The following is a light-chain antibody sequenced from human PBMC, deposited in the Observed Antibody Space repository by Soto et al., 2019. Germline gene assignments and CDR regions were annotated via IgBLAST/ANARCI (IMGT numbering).Light chain of an antibody. V-gene: IGKV3-20*01. CDR1: QSISSTY. CDR3: LQDYNYPRT. Sequence: EIVLTQSPGTLSLSPGERATLSCRASQSISSTYLTWYHQKPGQAPRLLIYDASRRATGIPDRFSGSGSGTDFTLTISSLQPEDFATYYCLQDYNYPRTFGQGTKVDIK. CDR2: DAS. J-gene: IGKJ1*01.